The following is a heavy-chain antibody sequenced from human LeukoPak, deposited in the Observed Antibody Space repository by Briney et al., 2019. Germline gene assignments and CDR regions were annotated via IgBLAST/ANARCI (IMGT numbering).Heavy chain of an antibody. CDR2: IKSKPAGGST. D-gene: IGHD1-26*01. CDR1: GFTFSNAL. V-gene: IGHV3-15*01. J-gene: IGHJ4*02. CDR3: TTPLKESGSDTTTGFQY. Sequence: GGSLRLSCTASGFTFSNALMSWVRQAPGKGLEWVGRIKSKPAGGSTDYAAPIKGRFTISRDESTNSLYLQVNRLKVEHPAVYYCTTPLKESGSDTTTGFQYWGQGTLVTVSS.